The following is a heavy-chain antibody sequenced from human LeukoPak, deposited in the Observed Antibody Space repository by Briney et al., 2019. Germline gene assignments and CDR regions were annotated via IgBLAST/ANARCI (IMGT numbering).Heavy chain of an antibody. D-gene: IGHD3-16*02. Sequence: PGGSLRLSCAASGFTFSSYAMSWVRQAPGKGLEWVSAISGSGGSTYYADSVKGRFTISRDNSKSTLYLQMNSLRAEDTAVYYCAKDPYDYVWGSYRYLGPVFDYWGQGTLVTVSS. J-gene: IGHJ4*02. CDR3: AKDPYDYVWGSYRYLGPVFDY. V-gene: IGHV3-23*01. CDR2: ISGSGGST. CDR1: GFTFSSYA.